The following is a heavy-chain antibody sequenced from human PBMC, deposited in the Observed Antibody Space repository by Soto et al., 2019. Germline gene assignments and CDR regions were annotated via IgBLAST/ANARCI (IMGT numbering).Heavy chain of an antibody. CDR1: GDSISSRNYY. J-gene: IGHJ5*02. Sequence: QLQMQESGPGLVKPSETLSLTCTVSGDSISSRNYYWGWIRQPPGKGLEGIGSVYYSVSTYYNPSLKSRVTISVDTSKNQLSLKLSSVTAADTAVYYCVRGSAPQAWGQGTLVTVSS. V-gene: IGHV4-39*02. CDR2: VYYSVST. CDR3: VRGSAPQA.